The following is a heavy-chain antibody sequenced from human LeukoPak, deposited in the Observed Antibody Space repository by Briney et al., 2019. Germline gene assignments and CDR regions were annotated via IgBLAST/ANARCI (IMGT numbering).Heavy chain of an antibody. CDR3: ARGYSCGSYQYYFDY. V-gene: IGHV3-66*01. Sequence: WGSLRLSCTASRFTDSSNYKSWVRRAPEKGLEWVSVIYSGGTTYYADSVKGRFIISRDNSKNTVYLQMNSLRAEDTAVYCCARGYSCGSYQYYFDYWGQGTLVTVSS. J-gene: IGHJ4*02. D-gene: IGHD6-19*01. CDR2: IYSGGTT. CDR1: RFTDSSNY.